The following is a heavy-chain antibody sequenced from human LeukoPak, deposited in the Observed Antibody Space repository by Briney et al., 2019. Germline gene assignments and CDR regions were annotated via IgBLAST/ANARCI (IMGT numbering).Heavy chain of an antibody. D-gene: IGHD2-21*01. J-gene: IGHJ2*01. CDR2: ISNDGSST. CDR3: ARVFNAFSFDL. V-gene: IGHV3-74*01. CDR1: GFTFSSYW. Sequence: GGSLRLSCAASGFTFSSYWMHWVRQGPGKGLVWVSRISNDGSSTSYADSVKGRLTISRDNANNTVYLQMNSLRAEDTAAYYCARVFNAFSFDLWGRGTLVTVSS.